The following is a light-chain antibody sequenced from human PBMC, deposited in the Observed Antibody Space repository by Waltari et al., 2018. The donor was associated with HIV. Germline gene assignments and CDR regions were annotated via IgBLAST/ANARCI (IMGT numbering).Light chain of an antibody. J-gene: IGLJ1*01. CDR3: AAWDDSLSGYV. Sequence: QSVLTQPPSASGPPGQRVTIPCSGGSANIGSHYVFRYQLLPGTAPKRLVYRNDQRPSGVPDRLSGSKSGTSASLAISGLRSEDEADYYCAAWDDSLSGYVFGTGTKVTVL. CDR2: RND. V-gene: IGLV1-47*01. CDR1: SANIGSHY.